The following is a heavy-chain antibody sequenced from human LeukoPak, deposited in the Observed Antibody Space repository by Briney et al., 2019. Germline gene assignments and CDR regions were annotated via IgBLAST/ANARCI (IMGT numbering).Heavy chain of an antibody. V-gene: IGHV4-59*01. J-gene: IGHJ4*02. D-gene: IGHD3-10*01. CDR2: ISYSGNT. CDR1: GGSIRSYY. Sequence: TSETLSLTCTVSGGSIRSYYWNWIRQPPGKGLEWIGYISYSGNTNYNPSLESRVTISVDTSKNQFSLSLTSVTAADTAVYYCASFNYYGSGSYLQYYFDYWGQGTLVTVSS. CDR3: ASFNYYGSGSYLQYYFDY.